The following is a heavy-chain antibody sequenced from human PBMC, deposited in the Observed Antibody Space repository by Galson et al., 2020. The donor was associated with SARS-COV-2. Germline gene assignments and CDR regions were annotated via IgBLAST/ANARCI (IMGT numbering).Heavy chain of an antibody. CDR3: GRDNSFDAF. J-gene: IGHJ4*02. CDR1: GFSFSTSW. CDR2: INLYGSFT. V-gene: IGHV3-74*01. Sequence: LSLTCVASGFSFSTSWMHWVRQAPGKGLVWVARINLYGSFTRYADSVEGRFSISRDNAKNTLYLDMNSLRVDDTAVYYCGRDNSFDAFWGQGTLVTVSS. D-gene: IGHD3-9*01.